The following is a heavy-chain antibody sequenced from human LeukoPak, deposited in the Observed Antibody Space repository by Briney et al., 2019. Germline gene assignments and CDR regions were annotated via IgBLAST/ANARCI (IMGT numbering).Heavy chain of an antibody. Sequence: ASVKVSRKASGYTFTGQFIHWLRQAPGQGLEWMGWIDPPSGTPHYAQKFQDTVTMTRDTSIGTAYLEVRRLKSDDTAVYYCARSGFSTGFYLDFWGQGTLISVSS. J-gene: IGHJ4*02. CDR1: GYTFTGQF. D-gene: IGHD6-19*01. CDR3: ARSGFSTGFYLDF. V-gene: IGHV1-2*02. CDR2: IDPPSGTP.